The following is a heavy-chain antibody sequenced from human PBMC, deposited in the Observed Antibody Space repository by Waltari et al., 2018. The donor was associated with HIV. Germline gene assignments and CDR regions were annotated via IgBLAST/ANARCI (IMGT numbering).Heavy chain of an antibody. D-gene: IGHD6-19*01. CDR2: IYYTGST. Sequence: QVHLQESGTGLVKASETLSLTCSVSGGSIRGDYWSWIRQPPGKVLEWIGYIYYTGSTNYTPSLKSRITMSLSPSKTQFSLKVKSVTSADTGVYYCAKESWAHSSGWQFDYWGPGILVTVSS. CDR1: GGSIRGDY. J-gene: IGHJ4*02. V-gene: IGHV4-59*01. CDR3: AKESWAHSSGWQFDY.